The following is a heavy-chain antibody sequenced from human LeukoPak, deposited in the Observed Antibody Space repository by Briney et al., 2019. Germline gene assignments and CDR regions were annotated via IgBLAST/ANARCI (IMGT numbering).Heavy chain of an antibody. CDR1: AGSFSGYY. CDR3: ARGPIAVAEFDY. Sequence: SETLSLTCAVYAGSFSGYYWSLIRQPPGKGLEWIGEINHSGSTNYNPSLKSRVTISVDTSKNQFSLKLSSVTAADTAVYYCARGPIAVAEFDYWGQGTLVTVSS. V-gene: IGHV4-34*01. D-gene: IGHD6-19*01. CDR2: INHSGST. J-gene: IGHJ4*02.